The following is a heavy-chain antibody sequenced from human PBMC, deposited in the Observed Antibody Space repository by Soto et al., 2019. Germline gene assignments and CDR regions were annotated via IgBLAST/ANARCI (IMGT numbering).Heavy chain of an antibody. CDR3: ARQVVDGTVAGTGSFDY. Sequence: SETLSLTCTLSPRSISSSSYYWGCIPQPPGKGLEWIGSIYYSGSTYYNPSLKSRVTISVDTSKNQFSLKLSSVTAADTAVYYCARQVVDGTVAGTGSFDYWGQGTLVTVSS. CDR1: PRSISSSSYY. J-gene: IGHJ4*02. D-gene: IGHD6-19*01. V-gene: IGHV4-39*01. CDR2: IYYSGST.